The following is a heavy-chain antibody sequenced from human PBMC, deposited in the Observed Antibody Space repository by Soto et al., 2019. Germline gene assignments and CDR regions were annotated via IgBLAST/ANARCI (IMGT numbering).Heavy chain of an antibody. Sequence: EVQLVESGGGLAQPGGSLRLSCEASGFTFKNYWMHWARQVPGKGLVWVSRIDSVGLTATYADSVKGRFTISRDNAKNTLCLEMNSLRAEDTAIYYCARDGYDYGTSGDYLGYWGQGTLVNVSS. CDR3: ARDGYDYGTSGDYLGY. D-gene: IGHD3-22*01. CDR2: IDSVGLTA. V-gene: IGHV3-74*01. CDR1: GFTFKNYW. J-gene: IGHJ4*02.